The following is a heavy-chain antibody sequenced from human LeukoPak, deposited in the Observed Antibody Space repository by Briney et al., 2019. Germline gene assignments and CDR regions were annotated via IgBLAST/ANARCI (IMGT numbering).Heavy chain of an antibody. CDR2: ISYSGST. CDR1: GGSISSGGYY. CDR3: ARVRGYSDGELDS. Sequence: PSETLSLTCTVSGGSISSGGYYWSWIRPHPGKGLEWIGHISYSGSTYYNPSLNSRVTISVGTSKSQFSLKLSSVTGADTAVYYCARVRGYSDGELDSWGQGTLVTVSS. J-gene: IGHJ4*02. D-gene: IGHD5-18*01. V-gene: IGHV4-31*03.